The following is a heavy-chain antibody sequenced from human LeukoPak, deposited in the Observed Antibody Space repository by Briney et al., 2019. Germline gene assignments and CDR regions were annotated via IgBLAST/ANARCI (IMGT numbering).Heavy chain of an antibody. Sequence: PGRSLRLSCTASGFTFGDYAMSWVRQAPGKGLEWVGFIRSKAYGGTTEYAASVKGRFTISRDDSKSIPYLQMNSLKTEDTAVYYCTRDLGSGSSWYTSHAFDIWGQGTMVTVSS. CDR3: TRDLGSGSSWYTSHAFDI. J-gene: IGHJ3*02. V-gene: IGHV3-49*04. D-gene: IGHD6-13*01. CDR2: IRSKAYGGTT. CDR1: GFTFGDYA.